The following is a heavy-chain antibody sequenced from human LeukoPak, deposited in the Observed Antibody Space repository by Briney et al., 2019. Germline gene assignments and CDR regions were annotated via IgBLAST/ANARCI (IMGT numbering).Heavy chain of an antibody. CDR2: IWYDGSNK. CDR3: ARDLGYSDWWHYGMDV. D-gene: IGHD6-19*01. Sequence: GGSLRLSCAASTFTFSNYWMSWVRQAPGKGLEWVAVIWYDGSNKYYADSVKGRFTISRDNSKNTLYLQMNSLRAEDTAVYYCARDLGYSDWWHYGMDVWGQGTTVTVSS. V-gene: IGHV3-33*08. CDR1: TFTFSNYW. J-gene: IGHJ6*02.